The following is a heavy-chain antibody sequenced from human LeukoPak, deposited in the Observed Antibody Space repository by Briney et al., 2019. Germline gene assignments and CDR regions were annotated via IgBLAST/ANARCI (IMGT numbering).Heavy chain of an antibody. D-gene: IGHD3-22*01. CDR1: GFTFSSYW. Sequence: TGGSLRLSCAASGFTFSSYWMNWVRQAPGTGLEWVANINQDGSTKYYLDSVKGRFTISRDNAKNSLYLQMNSLRAEDTAVYYCARDYYDSSGYLDYWGQGTLVTVSS. CDR3: ARDYYDSSGYLDY. CDR2: INQDGSTK. V-gene: IGHV3-7*03. J-gene: IGHJ4*02.